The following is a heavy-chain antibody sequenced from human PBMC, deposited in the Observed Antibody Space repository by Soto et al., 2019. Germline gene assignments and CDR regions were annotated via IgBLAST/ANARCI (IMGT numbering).Heavy chain of an antibody. J-gene: IGHJ5*02. Sequence: EVQLVESGGGLVQPGGSLRLSCAASGFTFSTYDMHWVRQAPGKGLEWVSAIGTVADTFYADSVKGRFTISRENAKSSLYLQMNSLTGGDTAVDYCARQAAYWHGGGGWFDPWGQGTLVTVSS. CDR3: ARQAAYWHGGGGWFDP. V-gene: IGHV3-13*01. D-gene: IGHD2-8*02. CDR2: IGTVADT. CDR1: GFTFSTYD.